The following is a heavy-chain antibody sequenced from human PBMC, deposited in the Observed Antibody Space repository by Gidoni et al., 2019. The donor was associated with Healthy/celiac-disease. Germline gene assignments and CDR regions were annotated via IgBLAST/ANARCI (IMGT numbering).Heavy chain of an antibody. CDR2: ISSSSSYI. CDR3: ARVGSGAAPSSRYYYYYGMDV. V-gene: IGHV3-21*01. Sequence: EVQLVESGGGLVKPGGSLRLSCAASGFTFSRYSMTWVRQAPGKGLEWVSSISSSSSYIYYADSVKGRFTISRDNAKNSLYLQMNSLRAEDTAVYYCARVGSGAAPSSRYYYYYGMDVWGQGTTVTVPS. J-gene: IGHJ6*02. D-gene: IGHD3-3*01. CDR1: GFTFSRYS.